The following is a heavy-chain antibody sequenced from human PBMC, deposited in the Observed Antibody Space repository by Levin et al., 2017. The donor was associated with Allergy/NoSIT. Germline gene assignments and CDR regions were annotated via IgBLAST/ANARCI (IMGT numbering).Heavy chain of an antibody. J-gene: IGHJ4*02. V-gene: IGHV3-48*03. CDR1: GFTFSSYE. Sequence: PGGSLRLSCAASGFTFSSYEMNWVRQAPGKGLEWVSYISSSGSTIYYADSLKGRFPISRDTAKNSLYLQMNSLRAEDTAVYYCARQLGNFWSGYNYFDYWGQGTLVTVSS. D-gene: IGHD3-3*01. CDR2: ISSSGSTI. CDR3: ARQLGNFWSGYNYFDY.